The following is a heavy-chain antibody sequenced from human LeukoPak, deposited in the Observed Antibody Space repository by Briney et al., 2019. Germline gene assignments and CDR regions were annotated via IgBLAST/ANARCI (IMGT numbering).Heavy chain of an antibody. J-gene: IGHJ4*02. CDR1: GYSFTSYW. V-gene: IGHV5-51*01. CDR2: IYPGDSDT. Sequence: GESLKISCTGSGYSFTSYWIGWVRQMPGKGLEWMGIIYPGDSDTRYSPSLQGQVTISADKSISTAYLQWSSLKASDTAMYYCARHPRYNWNYGDYWGQGTLVTVSS. CDR3: ARHPRYNWNYGDY. D-gene: IGHD1-20*01.